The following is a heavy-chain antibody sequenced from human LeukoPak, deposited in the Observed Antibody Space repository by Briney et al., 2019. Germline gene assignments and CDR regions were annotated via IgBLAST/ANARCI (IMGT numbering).Heavy chain of an antibody. D-gene: IGHD6-13*01. V-gene: IGHV4-34*01. CDR1: GGSFSGYY. J-gene: IGHJ6*02. CDR2: INDSGST. CDR3: ARVAAAGIYYYYGMDV. Sequence: SETLSITCAVYGGSFSGYYWSWIRQPPGKGLEWIGEINDSGSTNYNPSLKSRVTISVDTSKNQLSLKLSSVTAADTAVYYCARVAAAGIYYYYGMDVWGQGTTVTVSS.